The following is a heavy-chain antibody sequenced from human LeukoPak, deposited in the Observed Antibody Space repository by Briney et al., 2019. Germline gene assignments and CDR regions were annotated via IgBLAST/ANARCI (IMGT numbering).Heavy chain of an antibody. D-gene: IGHD3-22*01. J-gene: IGHJ4*02. V-gene: IGHV3-21*01. CDR2: ISSSSSYI. Sequence: GGSLRLSCAASGFTFSSYSMNWVRQAPGKGLEWVSSISSSSSYIYYADSVKGRFTISRDNAKNSLYLQMNSLRAEDTAVYYCARLYYDSTGLFDYWGQGTLVTVPS. CDR3: ARLYYDSTGLFDY. CDR1: GFTFSSYS.